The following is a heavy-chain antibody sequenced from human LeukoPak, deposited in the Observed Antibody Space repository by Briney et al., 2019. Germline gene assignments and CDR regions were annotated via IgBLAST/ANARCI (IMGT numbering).Heavy chain of an antibody. CDR1: GGTFSSYA. V-gene: IGHV1-69*04. D-gene: IGHD1-26*01. CDR2: IIPILGIA. J-gene: IGHJ4*02. CDR3: ARCPLKWELHDY. Sequence: SVKVSCKASGGTFSSYAISWVRQAPGQGLEWMGRIIPILGIANYAQKFQGRVTITADKSTSTAYMELSSLRSEDTAVYYCARCPLKWELHDYWGQGTLVTVSS.